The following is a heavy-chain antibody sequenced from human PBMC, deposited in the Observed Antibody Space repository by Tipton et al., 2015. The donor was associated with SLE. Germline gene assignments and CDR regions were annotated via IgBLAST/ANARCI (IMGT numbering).Heavy chain of an antibody. CDR2: IYYRGSPYYREST. D-gene: IGHD1-26*01. CDR1: GDSIIGYY. CDR3: AKADGVVGGQVPYWYFDL. V-gene: IGHV4-59*01. Sequence: LRLSCTVSGDSIIGYYWSWIRQRPGKGLEWIGDIYYRGSPYYRESTTYNPSLESRATMSLDTPKNQFSLKLNSATAADMAMYYCAKADGVVGGQVPYWYFDLWGRGTLVSVSS. J-gene: IGHJ2*01.